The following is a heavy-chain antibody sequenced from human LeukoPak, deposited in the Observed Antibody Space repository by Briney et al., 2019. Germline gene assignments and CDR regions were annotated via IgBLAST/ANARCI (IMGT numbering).Heavy chain of an antibody. D-gene: IGHD3-10*02. CDR2: ISPNNVNT. V-gene: IGHV1-18*01. J-gene: IGHJ5*02. Sequence: ASVKVSCKASGYTFTSNAITWLRQAPGQGPEWMGWISPNNVNTDSAQKFQGRVSMTMDKSTSTAYMQLRALRSDDTAVYYCARVVRGSCYTETCFSWFDLWGQGTLVIVSS. CDR1: GYTFTSNA. CDR3: ARVVRGSCYTETCFSWFDL.